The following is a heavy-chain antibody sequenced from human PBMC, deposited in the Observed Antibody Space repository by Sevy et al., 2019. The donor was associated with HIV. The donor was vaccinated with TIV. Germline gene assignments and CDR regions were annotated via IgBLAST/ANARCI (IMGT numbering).Heavy chain of an antibody. CDR2: MWFDGSNT. CDR3: ARDLEFYDYGDYGPAFMPDY. J-gene: IGHJ4*02. Sequence: GGSLRLSCAASGFTFSTYGMHWVRQAPGKGLEWVAVMWFDGSNTYYADSVKGRFTISRDIAKNTLHLQMNSLMAEDTAVYYCARDLEFYDYGDYGPAFMPDYWGQGTLVTVSS. V-gene: IGHV3-33*01. D-gene: IGHD4-17*01. CDR1: GFTFSTYG.